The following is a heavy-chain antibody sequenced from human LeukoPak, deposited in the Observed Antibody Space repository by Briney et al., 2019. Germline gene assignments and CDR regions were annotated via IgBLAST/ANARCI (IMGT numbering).Heavy chain of an antibody. J-gene: IGHJ4*02. CDR1: GASINDDY. D-gene: IGHD2-15*01. CDR3: AKISRCAWDFDY. V-gene: IGHV4-59*03. CDR2: IYHSGTT. Sequence: PSETLSLTCTVSGASINDDYWSWVRQPPGKGLEWIGYIYHSGTTNYNPSLKSRVTISIDTSKNQFSLELTSVTAADTAVYYCAKISRCAWDFDYWGQGTLVTVSS.